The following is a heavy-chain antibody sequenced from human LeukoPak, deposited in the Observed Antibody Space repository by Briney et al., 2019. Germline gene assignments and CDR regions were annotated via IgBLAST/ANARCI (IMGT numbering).Heavy chain of an antibody. D-gene: IGHD3-3*01. CDR3: ARAAAYDFWSGYSSSHDY. J-gene: IGHJ4*02. CDR2: IYSSGST. CDR1: GGSISSGSYY. V-gene: IGHV4-61*09. Sequence: SETLSLTCTVPGGSISSGSYYWSWIRQPAGKGLEWIGHIYSSGSTNYNPSLKSRVTISVDTSKNQFSLKLTSVTAADTAVYYCARAAAYDFWSGYSSSHDYWGQGTLVTVSS.